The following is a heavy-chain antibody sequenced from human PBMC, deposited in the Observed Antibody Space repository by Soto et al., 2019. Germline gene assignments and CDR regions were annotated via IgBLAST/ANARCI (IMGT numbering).Heavy chain of an antibody. J-gene: IGHJ6*02. V-gene: IGHV3-13*01. D-gene: IGHD2-15*01. CDR1: GFTFSSYD. CDR2: IGTAGDT. CDR3: ARVTSGGKMGGYGMDV. Sequence: GGSLRLSCAASGFTFSSYDMHWGRPATGKGLEWVSAIGTAGDTYYPGSVKGRFTISRENAKNSLYLQMNSLRAGDTAVYYCARVTSGGKMGGYGMDVWGQGTTVTVSS.